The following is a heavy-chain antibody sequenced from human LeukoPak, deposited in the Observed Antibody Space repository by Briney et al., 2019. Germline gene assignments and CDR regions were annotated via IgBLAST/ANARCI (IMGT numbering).Heavy chain of an antibody. CDR1: GFTFSSYE. CDR2: ISSSGSTI. J-gene: IGHJ3*02. Sequence: QPGGSLRLSCAASGFTFSSYEMNWVRQAPGKGLEWVSYISSSGSTIYYADSVKGRFTISRDNAKNSLYLQMNSLRAEDTAVYYCARADSSGYYNDAFDIWGQGTMVTVSS. CDR3: ARADSSGYYNDAFDI. D-gene: IGHD3-22*01. V-gene: IGHV3-48*03.